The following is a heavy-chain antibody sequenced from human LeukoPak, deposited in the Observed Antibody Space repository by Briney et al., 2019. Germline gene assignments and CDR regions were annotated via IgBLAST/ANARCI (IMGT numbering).Heavy chain of an antibody. J-gene: IGHJ4*02. D-gene: IGHD2-2*01. Sequence: ASVKVSCKASGYTFTDYYMHWVRQAPGQGFEWMGWINPNDGDTNYAQKFQGRVTMTRDTSISTAHMEVSRLRSDDTAVYYCARANFPYCSSSTCLFDYWGQGTLVIVSS. CDR2: INPNDGDT. CDR1: GYTFTDYY. CDR3: ARANFPYCSSSTCLFDY. V-gene: IGHV1-2*02.